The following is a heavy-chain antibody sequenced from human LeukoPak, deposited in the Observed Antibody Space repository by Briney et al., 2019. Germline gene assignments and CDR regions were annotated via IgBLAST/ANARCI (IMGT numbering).Heavy chain of an antibody. D-gene: IGHD3-3*01. CDR2: ISAYNGNT. CDR3: ARRRDFWSGYRDYYYYYMDV. CDR1: GYTFTSYG. V-gene: IGHV1-18*01. J-gene: IGHJ6*03. Sequence: EASVKVSYKASGYTFTSYGISWVRQAPGQGLEWMGWISAYNGNTNYAQKLQGRVTMTTDTSTSTAYMELRSLRSDDTAVYYCARRRDFWSGYRDYYYYYMDVWGKGTTVTVSS.